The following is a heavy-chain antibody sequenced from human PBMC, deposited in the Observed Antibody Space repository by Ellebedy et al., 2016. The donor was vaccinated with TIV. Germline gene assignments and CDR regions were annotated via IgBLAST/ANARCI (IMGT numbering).Heavy chain of an antibody. CDR1: GDSISSSGSY. CDR2: IEFTGSA. CDR3: ARLLPTGIYGRGFFDS. Sequence: SETLSLXXSVSGDSISSSGSYGGWIRQPPGKGPEWIGTIEFTGSAYYSPSLTSRATISVDKSQNQLSLNLISVTGADTAVHYCARLLPTGIYGRGFFDSWGQGILVTVSS. J-gene: IGHJ4*01. V-gene: IGHV4-39*01. D-gene: IGHD3-10*01.